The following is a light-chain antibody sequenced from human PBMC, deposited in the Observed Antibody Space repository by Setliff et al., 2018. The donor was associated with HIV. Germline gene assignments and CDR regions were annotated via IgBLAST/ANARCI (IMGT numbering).Light chain of an antibody. CDR3: SSYTNYNLAI. CDR2: EVN. Sequence: QSVLTQPASVSGSPGRSITISCTGSISNIGGYNFVSWYRQYPGEVPKLMIFEVNNRPSGVSNRFSGSKSGNTASLTISGLQPEGEADYYCSSYTNYNLAIFGPGTKVTVL. J-gene: IGLJ1*01. CDR1: ISNIGGYNF. V-gene: IGLV2-14*01.